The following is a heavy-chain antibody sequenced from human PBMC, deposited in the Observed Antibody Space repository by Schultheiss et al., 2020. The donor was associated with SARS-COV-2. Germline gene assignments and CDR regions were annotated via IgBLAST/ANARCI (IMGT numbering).Heavy chain of an antibody. J-gene: IGHJ4*02. CDR3: LSLLVAS. V-gene: IGHV3-74*01. CDR1: GFTFSKSW. Sequence: GASLKISCAASGFTFSKSWMNWVRQAPGKGLVWVAHINPDGSITNYADSVKVRFTISRDNAKNTLYLQMNSLTADDTAVYYCLSLLVASWGQGALVTVSS. CDR2: INPDGSIT. D-gene: IGHD2/OR15-2a*01.